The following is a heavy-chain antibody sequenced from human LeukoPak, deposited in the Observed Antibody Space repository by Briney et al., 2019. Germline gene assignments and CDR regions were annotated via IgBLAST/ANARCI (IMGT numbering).Heavy chain of an antibody. Sequence: SETLSLTCTVSGGSISSYYWSWIRQPPGKGLGWIGYIYYSGSTNYNPSLKSRVTMSVDTSKKQISLKVRSVTAADTAVYYCARTTEDCSSTSCYQYWFDPWGQGTLVTVSS. J-gene: IGHJ5*02. CDR1: GGSISSYY. CDR3: ARTTEDCSSTSCYQYWFDP. D-gene: IGHD2-2*01. V-gene: IGHV4-59*01. CDR2: IYYSGST.